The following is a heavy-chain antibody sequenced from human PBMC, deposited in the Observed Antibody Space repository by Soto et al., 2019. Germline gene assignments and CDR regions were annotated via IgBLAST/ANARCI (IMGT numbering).Heavy chain of an antibody. CDR2: VYYTGST. Sequence: SETLSLTCPVSGGSISNCYSCWIRQPPGKGLEWIGYVYYTGSTSYNPSLKRRVTFSADSSRGQFSLRLNSVTAADTAVYYCARTVLGPDLLADSFVDYYYYMDVWGQGTTVTVSS. D-gene: IGHD3-9*01. J-gene: IGHJ6*03. V-gene: IGHV4-59*08. CDR3: ARTVLGPDLLADSFVDYYYYMDV. CDR1: GGSISNCY.